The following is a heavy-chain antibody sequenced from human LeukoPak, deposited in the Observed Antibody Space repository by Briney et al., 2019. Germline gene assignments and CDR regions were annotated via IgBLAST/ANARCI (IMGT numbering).Heavy chain of an antibody. CDR2: INLSGGST. Sequence: ASVTVSCKASGFTFINYYMHWVRQAPGQGLEWLGIINLSGGSTHYPQKFQDRVTMTRDTSTSTVYMELSSLRSEDTAVYYCARDLDYGEKSEDYWGQGTLVTVSS. CDR3: ARDLDYGEKSEDY. V-gene: IGHV1-46*01. J-gene: IGHJ4*02. CDR1: GFTFINYY. D-gene: IGHD4/OR15-4a*01.